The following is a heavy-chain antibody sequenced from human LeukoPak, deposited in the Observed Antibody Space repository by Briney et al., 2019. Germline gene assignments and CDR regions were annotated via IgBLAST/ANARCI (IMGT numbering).Heavy chain of an antibody. CDR3: AKDGTVLLWFGDPPQGFDY. D-gene: IGHD3-10*01. J-gene: IGHJ4*02. CDR1: GFTFSSYA. CDR2: ISGSGGST. Sequence: GGSLRLSCAASGFTFSSYAMSWVRQAPGKGLEWVSAISGSGGSTYHADSVKGRFTISRDNSKNTLYLQMNSLRAEDTAVYYCAKDGTVLLWFGDPPQGFDYWGQGALVTVSS. V-gene: IGHV3-23*01.